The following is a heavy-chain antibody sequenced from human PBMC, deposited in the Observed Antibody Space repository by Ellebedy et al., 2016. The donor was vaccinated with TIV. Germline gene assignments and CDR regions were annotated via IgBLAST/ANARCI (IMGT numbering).Heavy chain of an antibody. CDR3: AGTDYCGGDCYYYFDY. Sequence: GGSLRLSCAASGFTFSSYAMSWVRQAPGKGLEWVSYISSSSSYTNYADSVKGRFTISRDNAKNSLYLQMNSLRAEDTAVYYCAGTDYCGGDCYYYFDYWGQGTLVTVSS. CDR1: GFTFSSYA. J-gene: IGHJ4*02. V-gene: IGHV3-11*03. D-gene: IGHD2-21*02. CDR2: ISSSSSYT.